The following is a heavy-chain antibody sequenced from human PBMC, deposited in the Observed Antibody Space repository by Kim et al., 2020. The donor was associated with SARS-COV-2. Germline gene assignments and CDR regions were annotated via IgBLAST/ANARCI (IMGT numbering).Heavy chain of an antibody. Sequence: GESLKISCKGSGYSFTSYWIGWVRQMPGKGLEWMGIIYPGDSDTRYSPSFQGQVTISADKSISTAYLQWSSLKASDTAMYYCASELTGDRDWDDAFDIWGQGTMVTVSS. D-gene: IGHD7-27*01. CDR1: GYSFTSYW. CDR2: IYPGDSDT. J-gene: IGHJ3*02. V-gene: IGHV5-51*01. CDR3: ASELTGDRDWDDAFDI.